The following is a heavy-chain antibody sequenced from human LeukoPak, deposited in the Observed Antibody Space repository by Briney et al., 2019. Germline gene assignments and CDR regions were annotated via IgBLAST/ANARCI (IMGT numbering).Heavy chain of an antibody. V-gene: IGHV3-23*01. Sequence: PGGSLRLSCAASGFTFSSYAMSWVRHAPGKGLEWVSAISGSGGSTYYADSVKGRFTTSRDNSKNTLYLQMNSLRAEDTAVYYCAKDLDGDYGHYYYGMDVWGQGTTVTVSS. CDR2: ISGSGGST. D-gene: IGHD4-17*01. J-gene: IGHJ6*02. CDR3: AKDLDGDYGHYYYGMDV. CDR1: GFTFSSYA.